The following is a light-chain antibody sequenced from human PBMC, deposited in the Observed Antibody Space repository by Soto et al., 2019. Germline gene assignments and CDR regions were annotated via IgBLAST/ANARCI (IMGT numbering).Light chain of an antibody. Sequence: QSVLTQPPSASGTPGQRVTISCSGSSSNIGSNTVNWYQQFPGTAPKLLIYRNDQRPSGVPDRFSGSKSGTAASLAISGLQSEDEAHYYCAAWDDSLHGVAFGGGTKLTVL. J-gene: IGLJ2*01. CDR1: SSNIGSNT. CDR3: AAWDDSLHGVA. V-gene: IGLV1-44*01. CDR2: RND.